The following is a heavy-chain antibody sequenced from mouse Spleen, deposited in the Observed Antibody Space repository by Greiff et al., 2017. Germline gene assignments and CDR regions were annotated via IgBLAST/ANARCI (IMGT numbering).Heavy chain of an antibody. V-gene: IGHV3-6*01. CDR1: GYSITSGYY. CDR3: AREAITTATFDY. Sequence: DVKLQESGPGLVKPSQSLSLTCSVTGYSITSGYYWKWIRQFPGNKLEWMGYISYDGSNNYNPSLKNRISITRDTSKNQFFLKLNSVTTEDTATYYCAREAITTATFDYWGQGTTLTVSS. CDR2: ISYDGSN. J-gene: IGHJ2*01. D-gene: IGHD1-2*01.